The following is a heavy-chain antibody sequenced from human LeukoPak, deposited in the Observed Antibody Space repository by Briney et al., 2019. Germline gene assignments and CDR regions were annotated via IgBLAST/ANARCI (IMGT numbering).Heavy chain of an antibody. J-gene: IGHJ5*02. CDR2: ISSSTSKI. Sequence: GGSLRLSCAASGFTFSNYSMNWVRQAPGKGLEWVSYISSSTSKIYYADSVKGRFTVSRDNAKNTLYLQMNSLRAEDTAVYFCARKFSSWGQGTLVTVSS. D-gene: IGHD2-15*01. CDR3: ARKFSS. V-gene: IGHV3-48*04. CDR1: GFTFSNYS.